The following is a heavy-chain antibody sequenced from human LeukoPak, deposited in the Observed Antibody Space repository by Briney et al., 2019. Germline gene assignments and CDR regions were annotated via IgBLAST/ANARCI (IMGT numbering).Heavy chain of an antibody. J-gene: IGHJ4*02. CDR3: ARDHRVGAIQFFDY. Sequence: SETLSLTCTVSGGSISSYYWSWIRQPPGKGLEWIGYIYCSGSTNYNPSLKSRVTISVDTSKNQFSLKLSSVTAADTAVYYCARDHRVGAIQFFDYWGQGTLVTVSS. CDR2: IYCSGST. CDR1: GGSISSYY. D-gene: IGHD2-2*02. V-gene: IGHV4-59*01.